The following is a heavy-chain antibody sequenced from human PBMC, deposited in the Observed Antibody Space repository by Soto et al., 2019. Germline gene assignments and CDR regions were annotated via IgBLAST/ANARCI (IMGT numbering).Heavy chain of an antibody. CDR3: ATGDYNNSWNDGHYDY. V-gene: IGHV1-2*02. J-gene: IGHJ4*02. CDR2: IDPKSGDT. CDR1: GYTFTENQ. Sequence: ASVKFSFKASGYTFTENQIHWLRRARRQRLQWLGRIDPKSGDTTFAPTFQGRVTMTRDTSTNTAYLKLSSVTAADTAVYYCATGDYNNSWNDGHYDYWGQGTLVTVSS. D-gene: IGHD1-1*01.